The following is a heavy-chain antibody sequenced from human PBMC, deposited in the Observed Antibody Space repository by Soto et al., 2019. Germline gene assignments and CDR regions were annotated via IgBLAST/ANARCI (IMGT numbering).Heavy chain of an antibody. CDR1: GYTFTSYY. J-gene: IGHJ4*01. CDR2: INPSGGST. D-gene: IGHD3-16*02. Sequence: ASVKVSCKASGYTFTSYYMHWVRQAPGQGLEWMGIINPSGGSTSYAQKFQGRVTMTRDTSTSTVYMELSSLRSEDTAVYYCARELYYDYVWGSYRPNSHFDYWGHVTLVTVSS. V-gene: IGHV1-46*01. CDR3: ARELYYDYVWGSYRPNSHFDY.